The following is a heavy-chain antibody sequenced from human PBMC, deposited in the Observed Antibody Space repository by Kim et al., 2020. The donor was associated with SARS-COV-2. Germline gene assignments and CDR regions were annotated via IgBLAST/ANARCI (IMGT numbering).Heavy chain of an antibody. D-gene: IGHD3-10*01. CDR2: INTNTGNP. Sequence: ASVKVSCKASGYTFTSYAMNWVRQAPGQGLEWMGWINTNTGNPTYAQGFTGRFVFSLDTSVSTAYLQISSLKAEDTAVYYCARDLSAMVRGVIILARGMDVWGQGTTVTVSS. V-gene: IGHV7-4-1*02. J-gene: IGHJ6*02. CDR3: ARDLSAMVRGVIILARGMDV. CDR1: GYTFTSYA.